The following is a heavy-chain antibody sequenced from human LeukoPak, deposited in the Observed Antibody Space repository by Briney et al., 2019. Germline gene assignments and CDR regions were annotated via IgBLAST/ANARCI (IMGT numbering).Heavy chain of an antibody. CDR2: IYSDGST. Sequence: GGSLRLSCAASGFTVSSNYMSWVRQAPGKGLEWVSVIYSDGSTYYADSVKGRFTISRDNSKNTLYLQMNSLRAEDTAVYYCARALPSGLGRPLDYWGQGTLVTVSS. J-gene: IGHJ4*02. CDR1: GFTVSSNY. CDR3: ARALPSGLGRPLDY. D-gene: IGHD3-10*01. V-gene: IGHV3-53*01.